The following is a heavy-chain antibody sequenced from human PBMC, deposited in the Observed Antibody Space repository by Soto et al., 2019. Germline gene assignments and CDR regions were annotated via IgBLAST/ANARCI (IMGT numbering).Heavy chain of an antibody. V-gene: IGHV3-66*01. CDR1: GFTVSSNY. J-gene: IGHJ6*03. Sequence: EVQLVESGGGLVQPGGSLRLSCAASGFTVSSNYMSWVRQAPGKGLEWVSVIYSGGSTYYADSVKGRFTISRDNSKNTLYLQMNSLRAEDTAVYYCARGRAYYYYYMDVWGKGTTATVSS. CDR3: ARGRAYYYYYMDV. CDR2: IYSGGST.